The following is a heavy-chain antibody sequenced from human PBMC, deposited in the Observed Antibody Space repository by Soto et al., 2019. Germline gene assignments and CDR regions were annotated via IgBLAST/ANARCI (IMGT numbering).Heavy chain of an antibody. CDR3: AKPPGILLPATAPLDY. D-gene: IGHD1-26*01. Sequence: GGSLRLSCAASGFTFSSYTMNWVRQAPGKGLEWVSAISGSGSSTYYADFAKGRFTISRDNSKNTVYLQMNSLKVEDTAVYYCAKPPGILLPATAPLDYWGQGTLVTVSS. CDR2: ISGSGSST. V-gene: IGHV3-23*01. J-gene: IGHJ4*02. CDR1: GFTFSSYT.